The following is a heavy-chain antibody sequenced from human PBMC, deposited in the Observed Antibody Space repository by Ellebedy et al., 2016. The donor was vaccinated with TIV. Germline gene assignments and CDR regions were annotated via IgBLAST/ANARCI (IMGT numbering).Heavy chain of an antibody. CDR1: GGTFSSYA. Sequence: AASVKVSCKASGGTFSSYAISWVRQAPGQGLEWMGGIIPIFGTANYAQKFQGRVTITADESTSTAYMELSSLRSEDTAVYYCASSLRGTGWFDYWGQGTLVTVSS. J-gene: IGHJ4*02. D-gene: IGHD1-1*01. CDR2: IIPIFGTA. CDR3: ASSLRGTGWFDY. V-gene: IGHV1-69*13.